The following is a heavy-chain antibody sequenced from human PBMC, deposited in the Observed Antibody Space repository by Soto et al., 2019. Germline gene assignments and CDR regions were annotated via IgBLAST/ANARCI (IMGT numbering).Heavy chain of an antibody. CDR3: VGGQYYFDY. Sequence: QVQLVESGGGVVQPGRSLRLSCAASGFPCTTYGMHWVREGPGKGLEWVAVISYDGSNTYYAGSVKGRFTISRDNSKNTLYLQMNSLRPEDTALYYCVGGQYYFDYRGQGTLVTVSS. CDR1: GFPCTTYG. D-gene: IGHD3-10*01. CDR2: ISYDGSNT. V-gene: IGHV3-30*03. J-gene: IGHJ4*02.